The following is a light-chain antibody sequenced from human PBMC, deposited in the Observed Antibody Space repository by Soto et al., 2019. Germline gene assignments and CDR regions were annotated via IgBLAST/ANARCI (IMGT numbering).Light chain of an antibody. Sequence: DIPLAQSPSTLSASVGARVPNXSRTSQSISSWLAWYQQKPGKAPKFLIYKASSLESGVPSRFSGSGSGTEFTLTISSLQPEDFATYYCQQLNSYPITFGQGTRLEIK. CDR3: QQLNSYPIT. CDR2: KAS. J-gene: IGKJ5*01. CDR1: QSISSW. V-gene: IGKV1-5*03.